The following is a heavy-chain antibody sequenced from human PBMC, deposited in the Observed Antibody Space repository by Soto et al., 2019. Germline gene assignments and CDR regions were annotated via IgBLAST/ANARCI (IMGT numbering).Heavy chain of an antibody. D-gene: IGHD6-19*01. CDR1: XXXXXXYX. J-gene: IGHJ4*01. V-gene: IGHV3-48*03. Sequence: GGSLRLSFTXSXXXXXXYXXXXVXQAPGKGLEWVSYISSSGTTIYYADSLKGRFTISRDNAKNSLYLQMNGLRAEDTAIYYCARGYTGGWSRGGYFDYWGQGTLVTVSS. CDR3: ARGYTGGWSRGGYFDY. CDR2: ISSSGTTI.